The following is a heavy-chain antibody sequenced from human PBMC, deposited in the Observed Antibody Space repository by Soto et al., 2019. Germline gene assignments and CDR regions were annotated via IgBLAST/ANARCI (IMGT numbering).Heavy chain of an antibody. J-gene: IGHJ4*02. V-gene: IGHV3-33*01. D-gene: IGHD2-15*01. CDR2: IWNAGTNK. CDR3: SRDVCSGDSCTLFDF. CDR1: GFTFSSYG. Sequence: QVQLVESGGGVVQPGKSLRLSCEASGFTFSSYGLHWVRQAPGKGLEWVAGIWNAGTNKYYADSVKGRFTISRDNAKNTLYLQMNSLRGDDTAVYHCSRDVCSGDSCTLFDFWGQGTQVTVSS.